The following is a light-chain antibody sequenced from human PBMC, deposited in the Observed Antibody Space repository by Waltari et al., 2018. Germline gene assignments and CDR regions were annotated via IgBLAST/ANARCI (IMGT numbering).Light chain of an antibody. CDR3: QQYYITPPT. Sequence: DIVMTQSPDSLAVSLGERATINCKSSQTVLYSSNNKNYLALYQQKPGQPPNLLIYWASTRESGVPDRFSGSGSGTDFTLTISSLQAEDVAVYYCQQYYITPPTFGQGTKVEIK. CDR2: WAS. J-gene: IGKJ1*01. V-gene: IGKV4-1*01. CDR1: QTVLYSSNNKNY.